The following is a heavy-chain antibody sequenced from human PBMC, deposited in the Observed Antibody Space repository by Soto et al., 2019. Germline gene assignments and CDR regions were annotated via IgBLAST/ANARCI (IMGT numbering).Heavy chain of an antibody. V-gene: IGHV4-30-4*01. CDR1: GGSISSGDYY. Sequence: QVQLQESGPGLVKPSQTLSLTCTVSGGSISSGDYYRSWIRQPPGKGLEWIGYIYYSGSTYYNPSRESRVTISVDPSKNQCSLKLSSGTAADTAVYYCAREPYGSGLRGLGYWGQGTLVTVSS. CDR2: IYYSGST. CDR3: AREPYGSGLRGLGY. J-gene: IGHJ4*02. D-gene: IGHD3-10*01.